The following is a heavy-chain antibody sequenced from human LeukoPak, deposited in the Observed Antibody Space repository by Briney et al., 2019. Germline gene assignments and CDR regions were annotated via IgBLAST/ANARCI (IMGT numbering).Heavy chain of an antibody. CDR1: GFTFSSYA. CDR2: ISGSGGST. D-gene: IGHD3-10*01. J-gene: IGHJ4*02. CDR3: AKSWDYYGSGIDY. Sequence: PGRSLRLSCAASGFTFSSYAMHWVRQAPGKGLEWVTAISGSGGSTYYADSVKGRFTISRDNSKNTLYLQMNSLRAEDMAVYYCAKSWDYYGSGIDYWGQGTLVTVSS. V-gene: IGHV3-23*01.